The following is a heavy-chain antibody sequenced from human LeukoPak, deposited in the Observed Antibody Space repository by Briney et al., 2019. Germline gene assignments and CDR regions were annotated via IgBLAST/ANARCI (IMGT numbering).Heavy chain of an antibody. V-gene: IGHV1-69*13. J-gene: IGHJ4*02. CDR1: GGTFSSYA. Sequence: ASVKVSCKASGGTFSSYATSWVRQAPGQGLEWMGGIIPIFGTANYAQKFQGRVTITADESTSTAYMELSSLRSEDTAVYYCASLGFPVQLERRVDYFDYWGQGTLVTVSS. CDR2: IIPIFGTA. CDR3: ASLGFPVQLERRVDYFDY. D-gene: IGHD1-1*01.